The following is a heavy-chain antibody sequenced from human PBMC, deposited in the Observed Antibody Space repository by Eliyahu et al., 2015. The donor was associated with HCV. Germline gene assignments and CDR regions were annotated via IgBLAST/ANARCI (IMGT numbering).Heavy chain of an antibody. CDR1: GFTFSXYG. CDR3: AKEGFGELLDPYYFDY. V-gene: IGHV3-30*18. J-gene: IGHJ4*02. D-gene: IGHD3-10*01. Sequence: QVQLVESGGGVVQPGRSLRLSCAASGFTFSXYGMHWVRQAPGKGLEGVAVISYDGSNKYYADSVKGRFTISRDNSKNTLYLQMNSLRAEDTAVYYCAKEGFGELLDPYYFDYWGQGTLVTVSS. CDR2: ISYDGSNK.